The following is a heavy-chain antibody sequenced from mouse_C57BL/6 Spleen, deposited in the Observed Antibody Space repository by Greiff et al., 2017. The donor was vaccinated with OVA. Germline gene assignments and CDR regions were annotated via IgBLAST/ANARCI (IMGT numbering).Heavy chain of an antibody. Sequence: EVQLQQSGAELVRPGASVKLSCTASGFTIKDDYMHWVKQTPEQGLEWIGWIDPENGATEYASKFQGKATITADTSSNTAYLQLSSLTSEDTAVYYCTRIYYGSGACWGKGTLVTVAA. V-gene: IGHV14-4*01. D-gene: IGHD1-1*01. J-gene: IGHJ3*01. CDR1: GFTIKDDY. CDR3: TRIYYGSGAC. CDR2: IDPENGAT.